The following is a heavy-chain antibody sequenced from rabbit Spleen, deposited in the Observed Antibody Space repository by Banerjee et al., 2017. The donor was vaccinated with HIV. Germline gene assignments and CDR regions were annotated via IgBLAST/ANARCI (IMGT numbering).Heavy chain of an antibody. CDR2: IYTGGSGGI. Sequence: QEQLVESGGGLVQPTGSLTLTCKASGFSFGDRDVLCWVRQAPGKGLEWIGCIYTGGSGGIYYASWATGRFTISKTSSTTVTLQMTSLTAADTATYFCARYVNKDYYNLWGPGTLVTVS. D-gene: IGHD1-1*01. J-gene: IGHJ4*01. V-gene: IGHV1S45*01. CDR1: GFSFGDRDV. CDR3: ARYVNKDYYNL.